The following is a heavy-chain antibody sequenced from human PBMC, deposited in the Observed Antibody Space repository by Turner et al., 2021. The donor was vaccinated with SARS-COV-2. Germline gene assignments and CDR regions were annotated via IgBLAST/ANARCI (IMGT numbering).Heavy chain of an antibody. CDR1: GGSISSSSYY. CDR2: IHYSGGT. Sequence: QLHLQESGPGLVKPSVTPSITCIVSGGSISSSSYYWCWIRQPPGTGLEWLGNIHYSGGTYYNPSLKGRVTISVDTSKNQCSLKLSSVTATDTAVYYCARRLVVQGTDDYSYYYGMDVWGQGTTVTVSS. V-gene: IGHV4-39*01. J-gene: IGHJ6*02. CDR3: ARRLVVQGTDDYSYYYGMDV. D-gene: IGHD3-22*01.